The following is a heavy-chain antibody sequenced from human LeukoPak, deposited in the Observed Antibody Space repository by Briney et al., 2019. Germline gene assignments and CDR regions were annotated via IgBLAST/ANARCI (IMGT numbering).Heavy chain of an antibody. CDR3: ARDPGYSSSWYPVPLRNSDAFDI. CDR2: IKQDGSEK. V-gene: IGHV3-7*01. D-gene: IGHD6-13*01. J-gene: IGHJ3*02. Sequence: PGGSLRLSCAASGFTFSSYWMSWVRQAPGKGLEWVANIKQDGSEKYYVDSVKGRFTISRDNAKNSLYLQMNSLRAEDTAVYYCARDPGYSSSWYPVPLRNSDAFDIWGQGTMVTVSS. CDR1: GFTFSSYW.